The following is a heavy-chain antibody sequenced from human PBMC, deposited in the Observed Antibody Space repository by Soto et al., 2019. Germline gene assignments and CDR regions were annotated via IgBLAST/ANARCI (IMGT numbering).Heavy chain of an antibody. CDR3: ARGLRNYYDRSGLHY. J-gene: IGHJ4*02. V-gene: IGHV3-48*03. Sequence: EVQLVESGGGLVQPGGSLRLSCVGSEFTFSNYEMNWVRQAPGKGLEWVSYISYTGSTIYYADSVRGRFTISRDNSKNSLYLQMNRLRAEDTAVYYCARGLRNYYDRSGLHYWGQGALVTVSS. CDR1: EFTFSNYE. D-gene: IGHD3-22*01. CDR2: ISYTGSTI.